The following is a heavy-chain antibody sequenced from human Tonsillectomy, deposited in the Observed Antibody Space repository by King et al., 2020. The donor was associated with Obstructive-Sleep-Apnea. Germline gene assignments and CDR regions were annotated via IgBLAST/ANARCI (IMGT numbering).Heavy chain of an antibody. CDR1: GFTFSSYW. CDR3: ARGLEYSSSEYFDY. V-gene: IGHV3-7*03. J-gene: IGHJ4*02. Sequence: VQLVESGGGLVQPGGSLRLSCAASGFTFSSYWMSWVLQAPGKGLEWVANIKQDGSEKYYVDSVKGRFTISRNNAKNSLYLQINSLRAADTAVFYCARGLEYSSSEYFDYWGQGTLVTVSS. D-gene: IGHD6-6*01. CDR2: IKQDGSEK.